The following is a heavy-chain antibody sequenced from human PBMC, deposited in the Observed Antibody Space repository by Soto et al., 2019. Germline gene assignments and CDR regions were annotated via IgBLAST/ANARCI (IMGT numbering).Heavy chain of an antibody. CDR1: GGSISSGGYS. CDR3: ARAPARYYYDSSGYYYGDYFDY. CDR2: IYHSGST. D-gene: IGHD3-22*01. V-gene: IGHV4-30-2*01. Sequence: QLQLQESGSGLVKPSQTLSLTCAVSGGSISSGGYSWSWIRQPPGKGLEWIGYIYHSGSTYYNPSPKSRVTISVDRSKTQSSLKLSSVTAADTAVYYCARAPARYYYDSSGYYYGDYFDYWGQGTLVTVSS. J-gene: IGHJ4*02.